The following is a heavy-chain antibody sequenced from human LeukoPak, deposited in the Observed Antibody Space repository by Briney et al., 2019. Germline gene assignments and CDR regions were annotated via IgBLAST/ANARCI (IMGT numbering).Heavy chain of an antibody. J-gene: IGHJ3*02. Sequence: SETLSLTCTVSGYSISSGYYWGWIRQSPGKGLEWIGSIYHSGSTYYNPSLKSRLTISLDTSKNQFSLKLSSVTATDTAVYYCARPSDRDSSGYYFFWAFDIWGQGTMVTVSS. D-gene: IGHD3-22*01. CDR1: GYSISSGYY. V-gene: IGHV4-38-2*02. CDR2: IYHSGST. CDR3: ARPSDRDSSGYYFFWAFDI.